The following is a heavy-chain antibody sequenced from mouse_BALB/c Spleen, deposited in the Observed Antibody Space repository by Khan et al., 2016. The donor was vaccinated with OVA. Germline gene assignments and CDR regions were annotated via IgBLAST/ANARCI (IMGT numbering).Heavy chain of an antibody. CDR3: ARKNGSDFYY. Sequence: EVQLQQSGPELVKPGASVKISCKASGYSFTGYFMNWVMQSHGKSLEWIGRINPHIGETFYNQKFKGKATLTVDEFSSTAHMEIRSLASEDSAVYYCARKNGSDFYYWGQGTTLTVSS. CDR2: INPHIGET. D-gene: IGHD1-1*01. CDR1: GYSFTGYF. V-gene: IGHV1-20*02. J-gene: IGHJ2*01.